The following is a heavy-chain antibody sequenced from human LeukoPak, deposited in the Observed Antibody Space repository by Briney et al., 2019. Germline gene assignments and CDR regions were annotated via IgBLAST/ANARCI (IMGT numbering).Heavy chain of an antibody. Sequence: SETLSLTCSVSGDSISTYYWSWIRQPPGKALEWIGYVYYSGSTDYNPSLKSRVTNSVDTSKNQFSLSLNSVTAADTAVYYCSASKQLWLRGLFDYWGQGTLVTVST. V-gene: IGHV4-59*01. J-gene: IGHJ4*02. CDR3: SASKQLWLRGLFDY. D-gene: IGHD5-18*01. CDR2: VYYSGST. CDR1: GDSISTYY.